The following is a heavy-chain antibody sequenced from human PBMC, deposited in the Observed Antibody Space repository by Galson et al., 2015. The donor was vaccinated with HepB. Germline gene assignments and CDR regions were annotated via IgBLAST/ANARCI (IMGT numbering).Heavy chain of an antibody. CDR3: TTDSYCGGDCYSAAFDI. CDR1: GFTFSNAW. D-gene: IGHD2-21*02. CDR2: IKSKTDGGTT. Sequence: SLRLSCAASGFTFSNAWMSWVRQAPGKGLEWVGRIKSKTDGGTTDYAAPVKGRFTISRDDSKNTLYLQMNSLKTEDTAVYYCTTDSYCGGDCYSAAFDIWGQGTMVTVSS. J-gene: IGHJ3*02. V-gene: IGHV3-15*01.